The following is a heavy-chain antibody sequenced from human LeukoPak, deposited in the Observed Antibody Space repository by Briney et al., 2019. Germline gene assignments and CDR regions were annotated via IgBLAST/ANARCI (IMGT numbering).Heavy chain of an antibody. Sequence: PGGSLRLSCAASGFTFKNYAMGWVRQAPGRGLEWVSSISGGGGSTYYTDSVRGRFTISRDNSKNTLFLQMNSLRADDTAVYYCANEDYTRSCPQCRGGLDIWGQGTLVTVSS. V-gene: IGHV3-23*01. CDR2: ISGGGGST. CDR3: ANEDYTRSCPQCRGGLDI. D-gene: IGHD1-26*01. J-gene: IGHJ4*02. CDR1: GFTFKNYA.